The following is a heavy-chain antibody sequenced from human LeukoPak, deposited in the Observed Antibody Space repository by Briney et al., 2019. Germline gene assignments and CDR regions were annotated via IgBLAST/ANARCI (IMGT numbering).Heavy chain of an antibody. CDR2: TNAGNGNT. CDR3: ASEGYYGSGSSDY. Sequence: GASVKVSCKAFGYTFTSYAMHWVRQAPGQRLEWMGWTNAGNGNTKYSQKFQGRVTITRDTSASTAYMELSSLRSEDTAVYYCASEGYYGSGSSDYWGQGTLVTVSS. J-gene: IGHJ4*02. CDR1: GYTFTSYA. V-gene: IGHV1-3*01. D-gene: IGHD3-10*01.